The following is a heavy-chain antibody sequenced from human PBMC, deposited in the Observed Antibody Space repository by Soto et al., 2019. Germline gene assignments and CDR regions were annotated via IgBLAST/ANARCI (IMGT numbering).Heavy chain of an antibody. V-gene: IGHV3-7*01. CDR3: ATLSLAGTEDY. D-gene: IGHD3-10*01. CDR2: INEDGSQK. Sequence: EVQLVESGGGLVQRGGSLRLSCAASGFTFSSHWMNWVRQAPGKGLEWVANINEDGSQKYYVDSVKGRFTISRDNAKNSMDLQMNSLRDEDTAVYYCATLSLAGTEDYWGQGILVTVSS. J-gene: IGHJ4*02. CDR1: GFTFSSHW.